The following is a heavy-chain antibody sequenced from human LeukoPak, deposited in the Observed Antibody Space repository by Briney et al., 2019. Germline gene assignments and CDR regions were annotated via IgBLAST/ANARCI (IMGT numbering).Heavy chain of an antibody. Sequence: NPSETLSLTCTVSGGSISSYYWSWIRQPPGKGLEWIGYIYYSGSTNYNPSLKSRVTISVDTSKNQFSLKLSSVTAADTAVYYCARAGPGYSSSWRQFDPWGQGTLVTVSS. CDR2: IYYSGST. CDR3: ARAGPGYSSSWRQFDP. D-gene: IGHD6-13*01. V-gene: IGHV4-59*01. CDR1: GGSISSYY. J-gene: IGHJ5*02.